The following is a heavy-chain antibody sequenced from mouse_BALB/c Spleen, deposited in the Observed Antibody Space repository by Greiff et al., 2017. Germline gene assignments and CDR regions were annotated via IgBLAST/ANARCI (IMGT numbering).Heavy chain of an antibody. D-gene: IGHD2-2*01. CDR2: IDPANGNT. Sequence: VQLQQSGAELVKPGASVKLSCTASGFNIKDTYMHWVKQRPEQGLEWIGRIDPANGNTKYDSKFQGKATITADTSSNTAYLQLSSLTSEDTAVYYCADYGYDDYAMDYWGQGTSVTVSS. CDR1: GFNIKDTY. V-gene: IGHV14-3*02. CDR3: ADYGYDDYAMDY. J-gene: IGHJ4*01.